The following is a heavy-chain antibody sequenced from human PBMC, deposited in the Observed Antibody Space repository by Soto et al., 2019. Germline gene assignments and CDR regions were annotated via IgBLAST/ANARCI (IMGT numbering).Heavy chain of an antibody. V-gene: IGHV4-39*07. CDR2: IYYSGST. CDR1: GGSISSSSYY. Sequence: SETLSLTCTVSGGSISSSSYYWGWIRQPPGKGLEWIGSIYYSGSTYYNPSLKSRVTISVDTSKNQFSLKLSSVTAADTAVYYCARDRTTRGGYYFDYWGQGTLVTVSS. D-gene: IGHD1-7*01. CDR3: ARDRTTRGGYYFDY. J-gene: IGHJ4*02.